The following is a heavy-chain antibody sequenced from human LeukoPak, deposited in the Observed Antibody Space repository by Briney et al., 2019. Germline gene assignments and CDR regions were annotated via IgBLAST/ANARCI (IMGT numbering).Heavy chain of an antibody. V-gene: IGHV1-18*01. CDR1: GYTFTSYG. CDR2: ISAYKGNT. J-gene: IGHJ4*02. Sequence: ASVKVSCKASGYTFTSYGISWVRLAPGQGLEWMGWISAYKGNTNYAQKLQGRVTMTTDTSTSTAYMELRSLRSDDTAVYYCARCVGDCYSGTFDYWGQGTLVTVPS. D-gene: IGHD2-21*02. CDR3: ARCVGDCYSGTFDY.